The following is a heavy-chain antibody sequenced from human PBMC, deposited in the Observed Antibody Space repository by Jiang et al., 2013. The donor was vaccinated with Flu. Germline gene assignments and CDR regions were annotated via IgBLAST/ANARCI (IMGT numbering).Heavy chain of an antibody. CDR2: IYYSGST. CDR1: GGSISSGGYY. D-gene: IGHD3-22*01. Sequence: GLVKPSQTLSLTCTVSGGSISSGGYYWSWIRQHPGKGLEWIGYIYYSGSTYYNPSLKSRVTISVDTSKNQFSLKLSSVTAADTAVYYCARSNSSGYRSYYYYYGMDVWGQGTTVTVSS. J-gene: IGHJ6*02. CDR3: ARSNSSGYRSYYYYYGMDV. V-gene: IGHV4-31*03.